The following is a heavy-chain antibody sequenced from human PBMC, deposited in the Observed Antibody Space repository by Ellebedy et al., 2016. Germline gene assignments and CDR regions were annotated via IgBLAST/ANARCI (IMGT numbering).Heavy chain of an antibody. V-gene: IGHV3-30*03. CDR3: ASGYNYGYFDY. D-gene: IGHD5-18*01. CDR2: ISYDGSNK. Sequence: GESLKISXAASGFTFSSYGMHWVRQAPGKGLEWVAVISYDGSNKYYADSVKGRFTISRDNSKNTLYLQMNSLRAEDTAVYYCASGYNYGYFDYWGQGTLVTVSS. J-gene: IGHJ4*02. CDR1: GFTFSSYG.